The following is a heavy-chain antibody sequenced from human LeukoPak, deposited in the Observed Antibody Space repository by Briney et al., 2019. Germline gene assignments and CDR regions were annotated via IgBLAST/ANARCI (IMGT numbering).Heavy chain of an antibody. CDR1: GGSISSSSYY. CDR3: ARLVIAAAGKDY. V-gene: IGHV4-39*01. D-gene: IGHD6-13*01. Sequence: SETLSLTCTVSGGSISSSSYYWGWIRQPPGKGLEWIGSIYYSGSTYYNPSLKSRVTISVDTSKNQFSPKLSSVTAADTAVYYCARLVIAAAGKDYWGQGTLVTVSS. J-gene: IGHJ4*02. CDR2: IYYSGST.